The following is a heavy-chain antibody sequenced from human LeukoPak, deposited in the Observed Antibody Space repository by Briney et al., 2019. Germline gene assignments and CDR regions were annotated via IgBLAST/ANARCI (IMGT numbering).Heavy chain of an antibody. CDR2: IAYDGSNI. J-gene: IGHJ4*02. V-gene: IGHV3-30*18. CDR1: GFTFSSYS. D-gene: IGHD3-22*01. Sequence: GGSLRLSCAASGFTFSSYSMNWVRQAPGKGLEWVAVIAYDGSNIYYADSVKGRFTISRDNSKNTMFLQMNSLRTEDTAIYYCAKEVYHDSSAYSDYWGQGTLVTVSS. CDR3: AKEVYHDSSAYSDY.